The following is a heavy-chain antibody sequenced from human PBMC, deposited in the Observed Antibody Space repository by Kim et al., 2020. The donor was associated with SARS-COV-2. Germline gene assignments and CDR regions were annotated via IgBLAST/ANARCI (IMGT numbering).Heavy chain of an antibody. J-gene: IGHJ5*02. D-gene: IGHD5-12*01. Sequence: TYAKGFTGRFVFSLDTSVSTAYLQISSLKAEDTAVYYCARVNIVATKPFDPWGQGTLVTVSS. V-gene: IGHV7-4-1*02. CDR3: ARVNIVATKPFDP.